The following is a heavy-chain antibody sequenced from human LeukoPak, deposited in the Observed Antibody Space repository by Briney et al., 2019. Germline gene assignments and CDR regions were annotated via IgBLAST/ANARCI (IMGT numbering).Heavy chain of an antibody. CDR1: GFTFSNAW. CDR2: IKSKTDGGTT. D-gene: IGHD2-2*02. Sequence: GGSLRLSCAASGFTFSNAWMSWVRQAPGKGREWGGRIKSKTDGGTTDYAAPVKGRFTISRDDSKNTLYLQMNSLKTEDTAVYYCTTDRLIVPAAIGAFDIWGQGTMVTVSS. CDR3: TTDRLIVPAAIGAFDI. J-gene: IGHJ3*02. V-gene: IGHV3-15*01.